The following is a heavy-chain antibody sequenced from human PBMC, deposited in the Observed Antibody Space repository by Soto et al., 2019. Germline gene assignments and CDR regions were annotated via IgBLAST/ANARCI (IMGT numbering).Heavy chain of an antibody. V-gene: IGHV4-34*01. Sequence: SETLSLTCGVYGGSFSGYYWSWIRQAPGKGLEWIGEINHNGLTNYAPSLKSRVAISVDMSKNQFSLGLTSVTAADTAVYYCARERMVPAGPLYYFDYWGQGTLVTVSS. CDR1: GGSFSGYY. CDR2: INHNGLT. CDR3: ARERMVPAGPLYYFDY. D-gene: IGHD2-2*01. J-gene: IGHJ4*02.